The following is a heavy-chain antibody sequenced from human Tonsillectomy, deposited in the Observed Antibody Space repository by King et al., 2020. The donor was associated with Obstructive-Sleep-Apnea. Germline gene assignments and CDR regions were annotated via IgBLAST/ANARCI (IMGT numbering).Heavy chain of an antibody. CDR3: ARLLWFGEHLGAFDI. V-gene: IGHV4-59*08. Sequence: VQLQESGPGLVKPSETLSLTCTVSGGSISPYYWSWIRQPPGKGLEWIGNIYYTGSTSYNPSLKSRISMSLGMSKNQFSLRLSSVTAADTAVYYCARLLWFGEHLGAFDIWVQGTMVTVSS. CDR2: IYYTGST. J-gene: IGHJ3*02. CDR1: GGSISPYY. D-gene: IGHD3-10*01.